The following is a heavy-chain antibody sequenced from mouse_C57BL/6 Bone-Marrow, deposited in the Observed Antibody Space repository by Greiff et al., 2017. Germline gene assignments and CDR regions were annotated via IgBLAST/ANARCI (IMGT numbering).Heavy chain of an antibody. Sequence: QVQLQQPGAELVKPGASVKMSCKASGYTFTSYWITWVKQRPGQGLEWIGDIYPGSGSTNYNEKFKSKATLTLDTSSSTAYMQLSSLTSEDSAVYYCAREDYYGIGAMDYWGQGTSVTVSS. V-gene: IGHV1-55*01. CDR3: AREDYYGIGAMDY. D-gene: IGHD1-2*01. CDR2: IYPGSGST. CDR1: GYTFTSYW. J-gene: IGHJ4*01.